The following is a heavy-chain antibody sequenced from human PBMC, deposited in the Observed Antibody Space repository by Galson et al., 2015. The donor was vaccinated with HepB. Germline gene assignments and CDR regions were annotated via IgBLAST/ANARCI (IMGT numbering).Heavy chain of an antibody. D-gene: IGHD1-26*01. CDR3: TRDLSTTTGIDY. J-gene: IGHJ4*02. Sequence: SLRLSCAASGFTFGDYAMSWVRQAPGKGLEWVGFIRSKAYGGTTEYAASVKGRFTISRDDSKSIAYLQMNSLKTEDTAVYYCTRDLSTTTGIDYWGQGTLVTVSS. CDR2: IRSKAYGGTT. CDR1: GFTFGDYA. V-gene: IGHV3-49*04.